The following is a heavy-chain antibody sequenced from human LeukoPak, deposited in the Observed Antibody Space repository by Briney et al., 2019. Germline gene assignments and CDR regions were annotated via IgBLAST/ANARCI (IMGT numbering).Heavy chain of an antibody. V-gene: IGHV4-39*01. CDR1: SASISSSRYY. J-gene: IGHJ4*02. Sequence: SETLSLTCTVSSASISSSRYYWGWIRQSPGKGLEWLVSIYYSWSTYYNPSLKSRVTISVDTSKNQVSLNLTSVTAADTAVYYCARAVEMSTIHPGFDFWGQGALVTVSS. CDR2: IYYSWST. D-gene: IGHD5-24*01. CDR3: ARAVEMSTIHPGFDF.